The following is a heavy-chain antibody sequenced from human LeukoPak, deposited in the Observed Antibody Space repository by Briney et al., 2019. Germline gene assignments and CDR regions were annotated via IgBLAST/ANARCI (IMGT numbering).Heavy chain of an antibody. J-gene: IGHJ4*02. Sequence: ASVKVSCKASGGTFSSYAISWVRQAPGQGLGWMGGIIPIFGTANYAQKFQGRVTITADESTSTAYMELSSLRSEDTAVYYCARGRRLRSLSFPFDYWGQGTLVTVSS. CDR1: GGTFSSYA. D-gene: IGHD5-12*01. CDR2: IIPIFGTA. V-gene: IGHV1-69*13. CDR3: ARGRRLRSLSFPFDY.